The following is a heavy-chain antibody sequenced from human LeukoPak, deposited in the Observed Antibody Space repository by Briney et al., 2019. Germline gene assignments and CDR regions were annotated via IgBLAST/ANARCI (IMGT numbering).Heavy chain of an antibody. V-gene: IGHV4-38-2*02. CDR3: ARVRTTKNWSDP. CDR1: GYSISSGYY. CDR2: IYYSGST. Sequence: SETLSLTCTVSGYSISSGYYWGWIRQPPGKGLEWIGSIYYSGSTYYNPSLKSRVTISVDTSKNQFSLKLSSVTAADTAVYYCARVRTTKNWSDPWGQGTLVTVSS. J-gene: IGHJ5*02. D-gene: IGHD1-1*01.